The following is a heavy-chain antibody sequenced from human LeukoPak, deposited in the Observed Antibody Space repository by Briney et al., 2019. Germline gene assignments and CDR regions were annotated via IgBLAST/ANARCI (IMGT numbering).Heavy chain of an antibody. Sequence: ASVKVSCKASGYAFTGYYMHWVRQAPGQGLEWMGWINPNSGGTNYAQKFQGRVTMTRDTSISTAYMELSRLRSDDPAVYYCARDWCRRITMIRGVIIGYWGQGTLVTV. V-gene: IGHV1-2*02. CDR1: GYAFTGYY. J-gene: IGHJ4*02. CDR3: ARDWCRRITMIRGVIIGY. CDR2: INPNSGGT. D-gene: IGHD3-10*01.